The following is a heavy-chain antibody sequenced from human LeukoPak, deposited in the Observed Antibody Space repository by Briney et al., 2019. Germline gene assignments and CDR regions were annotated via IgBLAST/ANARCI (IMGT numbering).Heavy chain of an antibody. J-gene: IGHJ4*02. CDR2: IRSKAYGGTT. CDR1: GFTFCDYA. Sequence: GGSLRLSCTASGFTFCDYAMSWVRQAPGKGLEWVGFIRSKAYGGTTEYAASVKGRFTISRDDSKSIAYLQMNSLKTEDTAVYYCTRDGATTITIDYWGQGTLVTVSS. V-gene: IGHV3-49*04. CDR3: TRDGATTITIDY. D-gene: IGHD1-1*01.